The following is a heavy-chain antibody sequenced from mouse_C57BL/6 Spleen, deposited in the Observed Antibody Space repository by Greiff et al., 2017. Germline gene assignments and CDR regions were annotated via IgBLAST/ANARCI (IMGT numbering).Heavy chain of an antibody. D-gene: IGHD2-5*01. J-gene: IGHJ4*01. V-gene: IGHV14-2*01. CDR3: ASYYSNFYYYAMDY. CDR2: IDPEDGET. Sequence: EVMLVESGAELVKPGASVKLSCTASGFNIKDYYMHWVKQRTEQGLEWIGRIDPEDGETKYAPKFQGKATITADTSSNTAYLQLSSLTSEDTAVYYCASYYSNFYYYAMDYWGQGTSVTVSS. CDR1: GFNIKDYY.